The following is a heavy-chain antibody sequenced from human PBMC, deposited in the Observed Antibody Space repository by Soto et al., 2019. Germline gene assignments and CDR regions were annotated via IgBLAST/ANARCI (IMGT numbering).Heavy chain of an antibody. CDR3: ARQNYSNYEIGWFDP. D-gene: IGHD4-4*01. CDR2: IYYSGST. CDR1: GGSISSSSYY. Sequence: SETLSLTCTVSGGSISSSSYYWGWIRQPPGKGLEWIGSIYYSGSTYYNPSLKSRVPISVDTSKNQFSLKLSSVTAADTAVYYCARQNYSNYEIGWFDPWGQGTLVTVSS. J-gene: IGHJ5*02. V-gene: IGHV4-39*01.